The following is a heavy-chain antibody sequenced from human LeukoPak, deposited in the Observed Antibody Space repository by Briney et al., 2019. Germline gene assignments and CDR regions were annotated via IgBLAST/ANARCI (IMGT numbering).Heavy chain of an antibody. Sequence: GSLRLSCTVSGGSISSSSYYWGWIRQPPGKGLEWIGSIYYSGSTYYNPSLKSRVTISVDTSKNQFSLKLSSVTAADTAVYYCARRGQNSGSYYGWIFYFDYWGQGTLVTVSS. CDR2: IYYSGST. V-gene: IGHV4-39*01. D-gene: IGHD1-26*01. CDR3: ARRGQNSGSYYGWIFYFDY. CDR1: GGSISSSSYY. J-gene: IGHJ4*02.